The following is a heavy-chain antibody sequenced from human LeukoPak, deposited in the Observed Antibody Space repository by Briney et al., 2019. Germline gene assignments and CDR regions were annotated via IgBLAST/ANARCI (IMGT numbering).Heavy chain of an antibody. Sequence: PSETLSLTCTVSGGSISSGDYYWTWIRQPPGKGLEWIGYIYYSGSTYCNLSLKSRLIISVDTSKNQFSLKLSSVTAADTAVYYCARGLGSSWYGDWGQGTLVTVSS. CDR2: IYYSGST. CDR3: ARGLGSSWYGD. J-gene: IGHJ4*02. D-gene: IGHD6-13*01. V-gene: IGHV4-30-4*01. CDR1: GGSISSGDYY.